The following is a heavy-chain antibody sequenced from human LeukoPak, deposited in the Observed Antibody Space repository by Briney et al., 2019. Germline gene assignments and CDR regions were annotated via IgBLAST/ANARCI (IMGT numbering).Heavy chain of an antibody. CDR1: GGSISSYY. CDR3: ARRQYGVDYYGMDV. Sequence: PSETLSLTCTVSGGSISSYYWSWIRQPPGKGLEWIGYIYYSGSTNYNPSLKSRVTISVDTSKNQFSLKLSSVTAADTAVYYCARRQYGVDYYGMDVWGQGTTVTVSS. J-gene: IGHJ6*02. D-gene: IGHD4-11*01. CDR2: IYYSGST. V-gene: IGHV4-59*08.